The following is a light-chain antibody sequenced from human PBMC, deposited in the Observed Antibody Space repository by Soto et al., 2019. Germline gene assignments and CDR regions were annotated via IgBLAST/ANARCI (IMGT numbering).Light chain of an antibody. CDR1: QDISYY. Sequence: DIQMTQSPSSLSASVGDRVTITCRANQDISYYLAWYQQKQGKVPKLLIYAASTLQSGVPSRFSGSGSGKDFTLTISRRQPEDIATYYCQKYHSAPRTFGQGTKVEIK. J-gene: IGKJ1*01. CDR2: AAS. V-gene: IGKV1-27*01. CDR3: QKYHSAPRT.